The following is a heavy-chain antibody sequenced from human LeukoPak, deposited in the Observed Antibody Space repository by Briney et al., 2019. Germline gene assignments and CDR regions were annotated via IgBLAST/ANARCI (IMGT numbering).Heavy chain of an antibody. CDR1: GGSFSGYY. CDR2: INHSGST. D-gene: IGHD6-13*01. J-gene: IGHJ5*02. CDR3: ARGRGQQPHWFDP. V-gene: IGHV4-34*01. Sequence: SETLSLTCAVYGGSFSGYYWSWIRQPPGKGLEWIGEINHSGSTNYNPSLKSRVTISVDRSKNQFSLKLSSVTAADTAVYYCARGRGQQPHWFDPWGQGTLVTVSS.